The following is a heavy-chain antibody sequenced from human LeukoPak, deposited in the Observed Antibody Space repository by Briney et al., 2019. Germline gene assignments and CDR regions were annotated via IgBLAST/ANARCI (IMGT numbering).Heavy chain of an antibody. CDR1: GFTFSSYV. V-gene: IGHV3-23*01. Sequence: GGSLRLSCAASGFTFSSYVMSWVRQAPGKGLEWVSAISGSGGSTYYAVSVKGRFTISRDKSKNTLSLQMNSLRAEDTAVYYCAREVYYYDSSGFYYSGGFGYWGQGTLLTVSS. CDR2: ISGSGGST. CDR3: AREVYYYDSSGFYYSGGFGY. D-gene: IGHD3-22*01. J-gene: IGHJ4*02.